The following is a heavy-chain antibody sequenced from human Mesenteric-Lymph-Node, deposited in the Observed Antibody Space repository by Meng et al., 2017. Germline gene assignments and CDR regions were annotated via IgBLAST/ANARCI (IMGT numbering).Heavy chain of an antibody. Sequence: ASVKVSCKASGYTFTDYNIQWVRQPPGQGLEWLGWINPNSGGPKYAEKFQGRVTVTRDTSISTAYMELTGLTSDDTAVYYCARDVIGDYLVYIDYWGQGTLVTVSS. CDR3: ARDVIGDYLVYIDY. J-gene: IGHJ4*02. CDR1: GYTFTDYN. D-gene: IGHD7-27*01. CDR2: INPNSGGP. V-gene: IGHV1-2*02.